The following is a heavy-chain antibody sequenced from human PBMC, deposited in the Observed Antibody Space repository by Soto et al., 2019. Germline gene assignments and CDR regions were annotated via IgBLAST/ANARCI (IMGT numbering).Heavy chain of an antibody. Sequence: GASVKVSCKASGYTFTSYAMHWVRQAPGQRLEWMGWINAGNGNTKYSQKFQGRVTITRDTSASTAYMELSSLRSEDTAVYYCARNCGGDCYYAHNYYYDGMDVWGQGTTVTVSS. V-gene: IGHV1-3*01. CDR2: INAGNGNT. CDR1: GYTFTSYA. J-gene: IGHJ6*02. CDR3: ARNCGGDCYYAHNYYYDGMDV. D-gene: IGHD2-21*02.